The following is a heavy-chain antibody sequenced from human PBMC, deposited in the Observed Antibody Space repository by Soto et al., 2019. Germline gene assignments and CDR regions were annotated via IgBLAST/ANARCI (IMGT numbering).Heavy chain of an antibody. CDR2: INHSGST. D-gene: IGHD2-15*01. CDR3: ARGFRGYCSGGSCYSPPIYFDY. Sequence: SETLSLTWAVYGGSFSGYYWIWIRQPPGKGLEWIGEINHSGSTNYNPSLKSRVTISVDTSKNQFSLKLSSVTAADTAVYYCARGFRGYCSGGSCYSPPIYFDYWGQGTLVTVSS. J-gene: IGHJ4*02. CDR1: GGSFSGYY. V-gene: IGHV4-34*01.